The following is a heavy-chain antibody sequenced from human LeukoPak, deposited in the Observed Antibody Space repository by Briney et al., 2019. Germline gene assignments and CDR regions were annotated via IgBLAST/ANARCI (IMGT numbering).Heavy chain of an antibody. CDR3: ARDCSSTSCYLPSLDY. V-gene: IGHV3-23*01. D-gene: IGHD2-2*01. CDR1: GFTFSSYA. CDR2: ISGSGGST. Sequence: GGSLRPSCAASGFTFSSYAMSWVRQAPGKGLEWVSAISGSGGSTYYADSVKGRFTISRDNSKNTLYLQMNSLRAEDTAVYYCARDCSSTSCYLPSLDYWGQGTLVTVSS. J-gene: IGHJ4*02.